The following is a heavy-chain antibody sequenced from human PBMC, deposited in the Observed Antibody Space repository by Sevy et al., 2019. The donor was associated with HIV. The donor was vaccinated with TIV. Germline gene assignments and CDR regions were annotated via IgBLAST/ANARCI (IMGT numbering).Heavy chain of an antibody. Sequence: GGSLRLSCAASGFTFSSYAMSWVRQAPGKGLEWVSAISGSGGSTYYGDSVKGRFTISRDNSKNTLYLQMNSLRAEDTAVYYCAKQLGEVTVYYVDYWGQGTLVTVSS. CDR1: GFTFSSYA. D-gene: IGHD3-10*01. CDR2: ISGSGGST. J-gene: IGHJ4*02. CDR3: AKQLGEVTVYYVDY. V-gene: IGHV3-23*01.